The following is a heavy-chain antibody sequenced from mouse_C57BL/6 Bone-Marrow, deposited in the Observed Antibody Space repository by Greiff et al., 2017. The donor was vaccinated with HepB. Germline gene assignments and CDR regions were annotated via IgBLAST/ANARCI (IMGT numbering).Heavy chain of an antibody. D-gene: IGHD2-3*01. CDR3: ARASRWLLFAY. V-gene: IGHV2-6*01. CDR1: GFSLTSYG. Sequence: VKLVESGPGLVAPSQRLSITCTVSGFSLTSYGVDWVRQSPGKGLEWLGVIWGVGSTNYNSALKSRLSISKDNSKSQVFLKMNSLQTDDTAMYYCARASRWLLFAYWGQGTLVTVSA. J-gene: IGHJ3*01. CDR2: IWGVGST.